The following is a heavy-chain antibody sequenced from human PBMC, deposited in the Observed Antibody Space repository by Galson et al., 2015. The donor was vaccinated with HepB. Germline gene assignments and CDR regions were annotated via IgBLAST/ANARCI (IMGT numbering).Heavy chain of an antibody. CDR2: ISYDGSNK. D-gene: IGHD2-15*01. J-gene: IGHJ4*02. Sequence: SLRLSCAASGFTFSSYGMHWVRQAPGKGLQWVAVISYDGSNKYYADSVKGRFTISRDNSKNTLYLQMSSLRAEDTAVYYCAKPLRGSSGGSQFEYWGQGTLVTVSS. CDR3: AKPLRGSSGGSQFEY. CDR1: GFTFSSYG. V-gene: IGHV3-30*18.